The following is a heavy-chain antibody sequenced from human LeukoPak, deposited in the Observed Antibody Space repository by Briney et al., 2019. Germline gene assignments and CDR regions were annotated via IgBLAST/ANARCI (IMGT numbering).Heavy chain of an antibody. V-gene: IGHV3-7*03. CDR3: ASTPGIAAAGSIYFDY. D-gene: IGHD6-13*01. Sequence: PGGSLRLSCAGSGFTFNAYWMTWVRQAPGKGLELVANINQDGNEKYYVDSVKGRFTISRDNAKNSLYLQMNSLRAEDTAVYYCASTPGIAAAGSIYFDYWGQGTLVTVSS. CDR1: GFTFNAYW. CDR2: INQDGNEK. J-gene: IGHJ4*02.